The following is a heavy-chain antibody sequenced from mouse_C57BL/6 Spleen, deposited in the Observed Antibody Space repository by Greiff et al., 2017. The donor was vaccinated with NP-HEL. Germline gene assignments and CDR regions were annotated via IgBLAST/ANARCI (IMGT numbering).Heavy chain of an antibody. CDR1: GYTFTSYW. D-gene: IGHD2-13*01. Sequence: QVQLKESGAELVMPGASVKLSCKASGYTFTSYWMHWVKQRPGQGLEWIGEIDPSDSYTNYNQKFKGKSTLTVDKSSSTAYMQLSSLTSEDSAVYYCARKGGEGVDYWGQGTSVTVSS. V-gene: IGHV1-69*01. CDR2: IDPSDSYT. J-gene: IGHJ4*01. CDR3: ARKGGEGVDY.